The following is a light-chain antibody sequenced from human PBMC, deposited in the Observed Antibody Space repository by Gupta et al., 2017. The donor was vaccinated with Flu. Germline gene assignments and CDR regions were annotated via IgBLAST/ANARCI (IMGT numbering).Light chain of an antibody. CDR2: DAS. Sequence: SPSSLSASEGDRVTITCQASQDIRIYLNWYQQKPGKAPKLLIYDASNLQKWVPSRFRGSGSGTEFTLTISSLQSEDIASYYCQQYHTLPTFGQGTRVDIK. J-gene: IGKJ1*01. CDR1: QDIRIY. V-gene: IGKV1-33*01. CDR3: QQYHTLPT.